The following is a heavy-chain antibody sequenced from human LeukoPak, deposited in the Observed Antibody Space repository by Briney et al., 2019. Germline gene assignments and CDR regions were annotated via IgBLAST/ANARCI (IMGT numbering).Heavy chain of an antibody. D-gene: IGHD5-18*01. CDR3: ARPQHLGYSYGYDAFDI. CDR2: IYPGDSDT. V-gene: IGHV5-51*01. CDR1: GYSFTSYW. Sequence: GESLKISCKGSGYSFTSYWIGWVRQLPGKGLEWMGIIYPGDSDTRYSPSFQGQVTISADKSISTAYLQWSSLKASDTAMYYCARPQHLGYSYGYDAFDIWGQGTMVTVSS. J-gene: IGHJ3*02.